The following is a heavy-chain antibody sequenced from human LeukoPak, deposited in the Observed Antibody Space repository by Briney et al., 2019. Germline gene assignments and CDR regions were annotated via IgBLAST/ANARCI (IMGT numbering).Heavy chain of an antibody. J-gene: IGHJ3*02. Sequence: PGGSLRLSCAASGSTFSDYYMSWIRQAPGKGLEWVSYISSSGSTMYYADSVKGRFTISRDNSKNTLYLQMNSLRAEDTAVYYCAKFYSSSWVEGAFDIWGQGTMVTVSS. V-gene: IGHV3-11*01. CDR1: GSTFSDYY. D-gene: IGHD6-13*01. CDR3: AKFYSSSWVEGAFDI. CDR2: ISSSGSTM.